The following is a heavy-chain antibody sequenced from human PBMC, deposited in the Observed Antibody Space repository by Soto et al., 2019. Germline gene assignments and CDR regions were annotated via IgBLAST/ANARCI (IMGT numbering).Heavy chain of an antibody. V-gene: IGHV4-30-4*01. CDR3: ATNLRDGYNPDDYYYYGMDV. J-gene: IGHJ6*02. CDR1: GGSISSGDYY. Sequence: SETLSLTCTVSGGSISSGDYYWSWIRQPPGKGLEWIGYIYYSGSTYYNPSLKSRVTISVDTSKNQFSLKLSSVTAADTAVYYCATNLRDGYNPDDYYYYGMDVWGQGTTVTVSS. D-gene: IGHD5-12*01. CDR2: IYYSGST.